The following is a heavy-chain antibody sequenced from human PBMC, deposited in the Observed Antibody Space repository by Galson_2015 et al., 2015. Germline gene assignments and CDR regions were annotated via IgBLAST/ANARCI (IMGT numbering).Heavy chain of an antibody. D-gene: IGHD2-2*01. Sequence: SVKVSCKASGYTFTSYGISWVRQAPGQGLEWMGWISAYNGNTNYAQKLQGRVTMTTDTSTSTAYMELRSLRSDDTAVYYCARVKYSGVVVPAAIPGPWGQGTLVTVSS. J-gene: IGHJ5*02. CDR1: GYTFTSYG. V-gene: IGHV1-18*04. CDR2: ISAYNGNT. CDR3: ARVKYSGVVVPAAIPGP.